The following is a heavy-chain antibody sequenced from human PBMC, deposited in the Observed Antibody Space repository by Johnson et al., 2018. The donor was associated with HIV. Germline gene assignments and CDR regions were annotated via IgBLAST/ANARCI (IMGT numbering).Heavy chain of an antibody. V-gene: IGHV3-30-3*01. J-gene: IGHJ3*02. CDR2: ISYDGANK. Sequence: QVHLVESGGGVVQPGRSLRLSCAASGFTFSTYDMHWVRQAPGKGLEWVAVISYDGANKYYADSVKGRFTISRDNSKNTLYLQMNSLTTEDTAVYYCAIVLESKVAAGSWAFDIWGQGTMVTVSS. CDR1: GFTFSTYD. CDR3: AIVLESKVAAGSWAFDI. D-gene: IGHD6-13*01.